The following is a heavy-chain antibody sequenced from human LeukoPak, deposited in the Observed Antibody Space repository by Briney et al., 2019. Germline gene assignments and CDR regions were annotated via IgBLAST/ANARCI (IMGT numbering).Heavy chain of an antibody. CDR3: ARSIDIDY. V-gene: IGHV3-23*01. J-gene: IGHJ4*02. CDR1: GFAFSNHA. D-gene: IGHD2-21*01. CDR2: ISGSGGST. Sequence: GGSLRLSCAASGFAFSNHAMTWVRQAPGKGLEWVSAISGSGGSTYYADSVKGRFTISRDTAKNSLYLQMNSLRAEDTAVYYCARSIDIDYWGQGTLVTVSS.